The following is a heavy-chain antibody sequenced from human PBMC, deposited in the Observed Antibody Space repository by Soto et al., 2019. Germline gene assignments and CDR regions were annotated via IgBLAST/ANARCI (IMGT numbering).Heavy chain of an antibody. Sequence: QVQLQESGPGLAKPSQTLSLTCTVSGASLSSGGYYWTWIRQVPGKALEWIGYIFHTGTTFYSPSLKSRVVMSIEKSDNQFSLNLRSVTAADTAVYYCARGLGYDSNGRFLAAFDVWGQGTMVTVSS. CDR2: IFHTGTT. CDR3: ARGLGYDSNGRFLAAFDV. CDR1: GASLSSGGYY. V-gene: IGHV4-31*03. J-gene: IGHJ3*01. D-gene: IGHD3-22*01.